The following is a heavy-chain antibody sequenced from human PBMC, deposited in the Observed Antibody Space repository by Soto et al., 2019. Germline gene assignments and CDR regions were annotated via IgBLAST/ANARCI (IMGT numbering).Heavy chain of an antibody. Sequence: PGGSLRLSCAASGFTFSSYSMNWVRQAPGKGLEWVSSISSSSSYIYYADSVKGRFTISRDNAKNSLYLQMNSLRAEDTAVYHCAREEQQISSGFDYWGQGTLVTVSS. V-gene: IGHV3-21*01. J-gene: IGHJ4*02. D-gene: IGHD6-13*01. CDR1: GFTFSSYS. CDR3: AREEQQISSGFDY. CDR2: ISSSSSYI.